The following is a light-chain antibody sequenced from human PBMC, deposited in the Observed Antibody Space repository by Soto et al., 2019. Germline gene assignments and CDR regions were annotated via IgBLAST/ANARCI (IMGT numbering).Light chain of an antibody. V-gene: IGKV3-20*01. CDR2: GAS. CDR1: QSVSINY. Sequence: ETVLTQSPRSLSLSPGERVSLSCRASQSVSINYLAWYQQKPGQAPRLLIYGASIRATGTPDRFSGSGSGTEFTLTISRLEPEDFAVYHCQQYGSAPLTFGGGTKVEIK. J-gene: IGKJ4*01. CDR3: QQYGSAPLT.